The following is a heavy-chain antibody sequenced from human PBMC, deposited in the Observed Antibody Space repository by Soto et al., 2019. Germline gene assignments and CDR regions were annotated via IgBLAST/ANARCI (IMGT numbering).Heavy chain of an antibody. V-gene: IGHV3-74*01. J-gene: IGHJ4*02. D-gene: IGHD2-2*01. Sequence: PGGSLRLSCAASGFTFSSYWVHWVRQAPGKGLVWVSLINSDGSSTSYADSVKGRFTISRDNAKNTLYLQMNSLRAEDTAVYYCARDGEYCSSTSCFSPPLLDYWGQGTLVTVSS. CDR3: ARDGEYCSSTSCFSPPLLDY. CDR2: INSDGSST. CDR1: GFTFSSYW.